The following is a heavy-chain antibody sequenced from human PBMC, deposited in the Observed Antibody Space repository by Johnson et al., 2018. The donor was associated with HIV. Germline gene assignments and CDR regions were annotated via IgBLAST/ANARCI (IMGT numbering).Heavy chain of an antibody. CDR1: GFTVSRNY. Sequence: EKLVESGGGVVQPGGSLRLSCAASGFTVSRNYMSWVRQAPGKGLEWVANIKQDGSERYYVDSVKGRFTISRANAKNSLYLQMDSLGAEDTAVYFCARVQVLADDVFNIWGQGTMVTVAS. V-gene: IGHV3-7*01. D-gene: IGHD3-3*02. CDR2: IKQDGSER. J-gene: IGHJ3*02. CDR3: ARVQVLADDVFNI.